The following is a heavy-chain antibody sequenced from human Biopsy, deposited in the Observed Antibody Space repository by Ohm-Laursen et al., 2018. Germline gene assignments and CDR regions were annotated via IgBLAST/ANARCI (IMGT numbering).Heavy chain of an antibody. Sequence: TQTLTLTCYFSGFSLSARGMCVSWIRQPPGKALEWLARIDWDDYKVYSVSLKDRVTISKATSENQVVLTMTNTDPADTGTYFCARTPIAIFSAGLVYRHRRHLQGMDVWGQGTAVTVS. CDR1: GFSLSARGMC. CDR3: ARTPIAIFSAGLVYRHRRHLQGMDV. D-gene: IGHD6-13*01. V-gene: IGHV2-70*16. J-gene: IGHJ6*02. CDR2: IDWDDYK.